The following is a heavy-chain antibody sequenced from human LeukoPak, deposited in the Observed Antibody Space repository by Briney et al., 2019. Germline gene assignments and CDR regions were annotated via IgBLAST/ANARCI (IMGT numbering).Heavy chain of an antibody. CDR3: ARGRKYQLPQVGYWFDP. D-gene: IGHD2-2*01. V-gene: IGHV1-69*13. CDR2: IIPIFGTA. CDR1: GGTFSSYA. J-gene: IGHJ5*02. Sequence: GASVKVSCKASGGTFSSYAISWVRQAPGQGLEWMGGIIPIFGTANYAQKFQGRVTITADESTSTAYMELSSLRSEDTAVYYYARGRKYQLPQVGYWFDPWGQGTLVTVSS.